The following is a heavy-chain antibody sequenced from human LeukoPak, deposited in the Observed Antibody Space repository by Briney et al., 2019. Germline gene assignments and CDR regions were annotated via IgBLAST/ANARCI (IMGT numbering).Heavy chain of an antibody. CDR3: ARDWDPITGTTRWFDP. Sequence: ASVKVSCKASGYTFTGYYVHWVRQAPGQGLERMAWINTASGVANYAQKFQGRVTLTRDKSITTVYMELSSLRSDDTALYYCARDWDPITGTTRWFDPWGQGTLVTVSS. CDR1: GYTFTGYY. CDR2: INTASGVA. D-gene: IGHD1-7*01. J-gene: IGHJ5*02. V-gene: IGHV1-2*02.